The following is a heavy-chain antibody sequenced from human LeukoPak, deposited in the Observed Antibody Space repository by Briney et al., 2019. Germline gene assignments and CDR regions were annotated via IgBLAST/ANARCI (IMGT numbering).Heavy chain of an antibody. J-gene: IGHJ4*02. D-gene: IGHD5-12*01. CDR3: AKDSRLYGGYDFDY. V-gene: IGHV3-33*06. CDR2: IWYDGSNE. Sequence: PGRSLRLSCAASGFTFSSYGMHWVRQAPGKGLEWVAVIWYDGSNEYYADSVKGRFTISRDNSKNTLYLQMNSLRAEDTAVYYCAKDSRLYGGYDFDYWGQGTLVTVSS. CDR1: GFTFSSYG.